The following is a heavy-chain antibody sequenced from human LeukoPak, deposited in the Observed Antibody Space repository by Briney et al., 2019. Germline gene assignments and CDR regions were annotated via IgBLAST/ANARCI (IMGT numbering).Heavy chain of an antibody. V-gene: IGHV4-59*01. D-gene: IGHD3-10*01. Sequence: SETLSLACTVSGGSMSTYYWSWIRQSPGKGLEWIGYIYYSGSTSYNPSLKSRLTISIDTSKTQFYLKLSSVTAADTAVYYCARVVYSGSWGYFDYWGQGILVTVSS. CDR3: ARVVYSGSWGYFDY. J-gene: IGHJ4*02. CDR2: IYYSGST. CDR1: GGSMSTYY.